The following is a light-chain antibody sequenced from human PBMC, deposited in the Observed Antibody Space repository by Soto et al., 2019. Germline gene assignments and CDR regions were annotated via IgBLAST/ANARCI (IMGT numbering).Light chain of an antibody. V-gene: IGKV3-20*01. CDR2: GAS. J-gene: IGKJ2*03. CDR3: QPNGNSPPNYS. CDR1: QSVSSSS. Sequence: ELVLTQSPGTLSLSPGERATLSCRASQSVSSSSLAWYQQKPGQAPRLLIFGASSSATDIPDRFSGSGSGTDFTLTISSLEPDACPVYYCQPNGNSPPNYSFGQGSVLEI.